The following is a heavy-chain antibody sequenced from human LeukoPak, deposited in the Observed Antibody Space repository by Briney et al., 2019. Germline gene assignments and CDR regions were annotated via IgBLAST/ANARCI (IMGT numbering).Heavy chain of an antibody. Sequence: ASVKVSCKASGYTFTGYYMHWVRQAPGQGLEWMGWINPNSGRTNYAQKFQGRVTMTRDTSISTAYMELSRLRSDDTAVYYCARDRDTMVRGINGMDVWGQGTTVTVSS. CDR1: GYTFTGYY. J-gene: IGHJ6*02. CDR3: ARDRDTMVRGINGMDV. D-gene: IGHD3-10*01. V-gene: IGHV1-2*02. CDR2: INPNSGRT.